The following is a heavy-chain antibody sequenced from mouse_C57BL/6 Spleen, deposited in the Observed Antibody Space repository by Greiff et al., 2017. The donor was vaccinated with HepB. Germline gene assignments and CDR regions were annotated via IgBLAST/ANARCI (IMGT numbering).Heavy chain of an antibody. CDR2: IHPNSGST. V-gene: IGHV1-64*01. Sequence: QVQLQQSGAELVKPGASVKLSCKASGYTFTSYWMHWVKQRPGQGLEWIGMIHPNSGSTNYNEKFKSKATLTVDKSSSTAYMQLSSLTSEDSAVYYCARSSIRGEYYFDYWGQGTTLTVSS. CDR3: ARSSIRGEYYFDY. D-gene: IGHD2-10*02. CDR1: GYTFTSYW. J-gene: IGHJ2*01.